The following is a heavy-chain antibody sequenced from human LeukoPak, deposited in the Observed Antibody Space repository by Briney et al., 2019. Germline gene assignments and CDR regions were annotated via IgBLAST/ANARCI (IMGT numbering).Heavy chain of an antibody. CDR2: INTDETST. D-gene: IGHD4/OR15-4a*01. CDR3: ARAPTGRSVMVDDY. CDR1: GFTFSSYW. J-gene: IGHJ4*02. Sequence: PGGSLRLSCAASGFTFSSYWMHWVRQAPGKGLVWVSRINTDETSTSYADSVKGRFSISRDNAKNTLYLQMNSLRAEDTAVYYCARAPTGRSVMVDDYWGQGTLVTVSS. V-gene: IGHV3-74*01.